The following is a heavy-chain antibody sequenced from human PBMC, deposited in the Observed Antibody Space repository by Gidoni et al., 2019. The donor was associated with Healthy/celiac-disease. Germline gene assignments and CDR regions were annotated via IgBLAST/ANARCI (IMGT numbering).Heavy chain of an antibody. CDR1: GYSFTSYW. J-gene: IGHJ5*02. CDR2: IYPGDSDT. V-gene: IGHV5-51*01. D-gene: IGHD3-3*01. CDR3: ARVPSSPDVLVFLGWFDP. Sequence: EVQLVQSGAEVKKPGESLKISCKGSGYSFTSYWIGWVRQMPGKGLEWMGIIYPGDSDTRYSPSFQGQVTISADKSISTAYLQWSSLKASDTAMYYCARVPSSPDVLVFLGWFDPWGQGTLVTVSS.